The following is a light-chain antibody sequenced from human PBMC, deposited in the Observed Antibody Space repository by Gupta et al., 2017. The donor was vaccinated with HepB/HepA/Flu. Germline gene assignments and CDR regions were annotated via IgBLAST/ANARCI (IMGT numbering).Light chain of an antibody. Sequence: QSVLTQPPPTSGNPGQRITISCSGSSSNIGTNTVTWHQPLPGPALILLIYSNNHPPSAVPDRFSGSESATSASLTINGRQAEDEDYYYCAAWDVRYVVFGGGTKLTVL. CDR1: SSNIGTNT. CDR2: SNN. CDR3: AAWDVRYVV. J-gene: IGLJ2*01. V-gene: IGLV1-44*01.